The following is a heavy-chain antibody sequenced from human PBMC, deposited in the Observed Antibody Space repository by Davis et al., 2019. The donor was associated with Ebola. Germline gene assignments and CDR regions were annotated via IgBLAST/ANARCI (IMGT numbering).Heavy chain of an antibody. D-gene: IGHD6-13*01. CDR1: GFTFSTYG. Sequence: GESLKISCAASGFTFSTYGMYWVRQAPGKGLEWVTFIQYDGSYKKYADSVKGRFTISRDNSKNTLYLQMNSLRAEDTAVYHCAKDLAAADSLFFSGMDVWGQGTTVTVSS. CDR2: IQYDGSYK. V-gene: IGHV3-30*02. J-gene: IGHJ6*02. CDR3: AKDLAAADSLFFSGMDV.